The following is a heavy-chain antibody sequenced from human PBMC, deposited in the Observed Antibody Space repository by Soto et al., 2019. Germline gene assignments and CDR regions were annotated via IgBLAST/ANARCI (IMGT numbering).Heavy chain of an antibody. CDR1: GYTFTSYS. J-gene: IGHJ2*01. CDR3: ARGGSLYWYFDL. Sequence: ASVEVSCKACGYTFTSYSMHWVRQAHGQRLEWMGWINAGNGNTKYSQKFQGRVTITRDTSASTAYMELSSLRSEDMAVYYGARGGSLYWYFDLWGRGTLVTASS. V-gene: IGHV1-3*01. CDR2: INAGNGNT. D-gene: IGHD1-26*01.